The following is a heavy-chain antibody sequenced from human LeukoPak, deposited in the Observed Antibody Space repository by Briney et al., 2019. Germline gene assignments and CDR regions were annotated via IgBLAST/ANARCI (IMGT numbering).Heavy chain of an antibody. CDR2: ISSSGSTI. CDR3: ASHQKNCSGGSCYYYYGMDV. V-gene: IGHV3-48*03. D-gene: IGHD2-15*01. Sequence: GGSLRLSCAASGFTFSSYEMNWVRQAPGKGLEWVSYISSSGSTIYHADSVKGRFTISRDNAKNSLYLQVNSLRAEDTAVYYCASHQKNCSGGSCYYYYGMDVWGQGTTVTVSS. CDR1: GFTFSSYE. J-gene: IGHJ6*02.